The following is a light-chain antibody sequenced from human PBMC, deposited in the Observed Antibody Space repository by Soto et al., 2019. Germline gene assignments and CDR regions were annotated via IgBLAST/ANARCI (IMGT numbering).Light chain of an antibody. J-gene: IGKJ2*01. CDR3: QKYNSAPYT. CDR2: AAS. V-gene: IGKV1-27*01. Sequence: DIKMTQSPSSLSASVGVRVTITCRASQGISSYLAWYQQKPGKVPKLLIYAASTLQSGVPSRFSGSRSGTDFTLAISSLQPEDVATYYCQKYNSAPYTFGQGTKLEIK. CDR1: QGISSY.